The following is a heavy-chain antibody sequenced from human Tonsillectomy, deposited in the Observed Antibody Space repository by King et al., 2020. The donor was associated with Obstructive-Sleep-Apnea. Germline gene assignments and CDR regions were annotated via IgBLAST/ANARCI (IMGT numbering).Heavy chain of an antibody. CDR1: GFTFSSYW. V-gene: IGHV3-7*01. D-gene: IGHD6-13*01. Sequence: VQLVESGGGLVQPGGSLRLSCAASGFTFSSYWMSWVRQAPGKGLEWVANIKQDGSAKYYVDSVRGRFTISRDNAKNSLSLQMNSLRAEDTAVYYCERDLVLGSPHDAFDIWGQGTMVTVSS. J-gene: IGHJ3*02. CDR2: IKQDGSAK. CDR3: ERDLVLGSPHDAFDI.